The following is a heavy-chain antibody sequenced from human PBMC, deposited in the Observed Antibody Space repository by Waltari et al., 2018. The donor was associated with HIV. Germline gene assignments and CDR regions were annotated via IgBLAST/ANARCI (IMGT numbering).Heavy chain of an antibody. D-gene: IGHD3-3*01. V-gene: IGHV4-59*01. CDR1: GGSISSYY. Sequence: QVQLQESGPGLVKPSETLSLTCTVSGGSISSYYWSWIRQPPGKGLEWIGYNYYSGSTNYNPSLKSRVTISVDTSKNQFSLKLSSVTAADTAVYYCARDRDFWSGHYYYYGMDVWGQGTTVTVSS. CDR2: NYYSGST. J-gene: IGHJ6*02. CDR3: ARDRDFWSGHYYYYGMDV.